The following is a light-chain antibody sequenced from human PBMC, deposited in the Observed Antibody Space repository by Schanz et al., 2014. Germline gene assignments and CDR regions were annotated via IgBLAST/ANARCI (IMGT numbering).Light chain of an antibody. Sequence: EIVLTQSPGTLSLSPGERATLSCRASQTVTTTSLAWYQQKPGQPPRLLVYGASTRATGVPARFSGSGSGTDFTLTISSLQSEDFAVFYCQQYNNWSPFTFGPGTKVDIK. V-gene: IGKV3-15*01. CDR2: GAS. J-gene: IGKJ3*01. CDR3: QQYNNWSPFT. CDR1: QTVTTTS.